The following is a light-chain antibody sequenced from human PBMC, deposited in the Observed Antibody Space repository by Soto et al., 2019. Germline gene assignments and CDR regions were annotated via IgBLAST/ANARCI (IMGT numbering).Light chain of an antibody. J-gene: IGKJ1*01. CDR1: QSVGSN. CDR2: DAS. V-gene: IGKV3-15*01. CDR3: QQYNNWPPWT. Sequence: IVMTQSPATLSLSLGERATLSCRASQSVGSNLAWYQQKPGQAPRLLIYDASTRATGMPARFSGSGSGTEFTLTITSLQSEDFALYYCQQYNNWPPWTFGQGTKVES.